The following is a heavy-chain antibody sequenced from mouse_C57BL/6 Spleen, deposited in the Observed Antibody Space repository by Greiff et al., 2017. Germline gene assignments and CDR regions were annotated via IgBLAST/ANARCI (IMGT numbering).Heavy chain of an antibody. CDR1: GYTFTSYW. V-gene: IGHV1-55*01. CDR3: ASYDYDFHYFDY. J-gene: IGHJ2*01. Sequence: VQLQQPGAELVKPGASVKMSCKASGYTFTSYWITWVKQRPGQGLEWIGDIYPGSGSTNYNEKFKSKATLTVDTSSSTAYMQLSSLTSEDSAVYYCASYDYDFHYFDYWGQGTTLTVSS. D-gene: IGHD2-4*01. CDR2: IYPGSGST.